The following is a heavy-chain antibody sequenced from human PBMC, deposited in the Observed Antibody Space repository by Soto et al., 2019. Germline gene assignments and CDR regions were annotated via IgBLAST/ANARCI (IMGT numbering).Heavy chain of an antibody. CDR3: VRGTWVPDY. Sequence: EVQLVESGGGWVQPGGSLRLSCAASGFTFSSYWMTWVRQTPGKGLEWVANIKQDGSEKYYVDSVKGRFTISRDNAKNSLYLQMNSLRAEDTAVYYCVRGTWVPDYWGQGTLVTVSS. CDR2: IKQDGSEK. CDR1: GFTFSSYW. D-gene: IGHD1-26*01. J-gene: IGHJ4*02. V-gene: IGHV3-7*01.